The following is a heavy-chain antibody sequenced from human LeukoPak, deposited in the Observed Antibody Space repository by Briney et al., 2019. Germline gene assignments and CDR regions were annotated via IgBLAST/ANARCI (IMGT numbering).Heavy chain of an antibody. CDR3: AKEGALKAARPLHFDY. CDR2: IRYDGSNK. Sequence: PGGSLRLSCEVSGLTFYTYAMSWVRQAPGKGLEWVAFIRYDGSNKYYADSVKGRFTISRDNSKNTLYLQMNSLRAEDTAVYYCAKEGALKAARPLHFDYWGQGTLVTVSS. V-gene: IGHV3-30*02. D-gene: IGHD6-6*01. J-gene: IGHJ4*02. CDR1: GLTFYTYA.